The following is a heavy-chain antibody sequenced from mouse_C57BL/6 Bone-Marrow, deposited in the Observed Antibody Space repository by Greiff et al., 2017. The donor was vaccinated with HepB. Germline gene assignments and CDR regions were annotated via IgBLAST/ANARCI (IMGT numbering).Heavy chain of an antibody. Sequence: EVKLVESGGGLVKPGESLKLSCAASGFTFSDYGMHWVRQAPEKGLEWVAYISSGSSTIYYADTVTGRFTISRDNAKNTLFLQMTRLSSEDTAMYYCARGRAVVEGYFGVWGTGATVTVSS. J-gene: IGHJ1*03. V-gene: IGHV5-17*01. CDR2: ISSGSSTI. D-gene: IGHD1-1*01. CDR1: GFTFSDYG. CDR3: ARGRAVVEGYFGV.